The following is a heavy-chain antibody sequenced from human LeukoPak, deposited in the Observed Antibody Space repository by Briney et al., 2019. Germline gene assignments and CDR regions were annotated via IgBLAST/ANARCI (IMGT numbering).Heavy chain of an antibody. D-gene: IGHD1/OR15-1a*01. CDR1: GFIVDSNY. J-gene: IGHJ4*02. CDR3: ARGNNFDY. Sequence: GGSLRLSCAVSGFIVDSNYMNWVRQAPGKGLEWVSAIYTGGATYYAASVKGRFTISRDNSRNMLYLQMNSLRAEDTAMYYCARGNNFDYWGQGTLVTVSS. V-gene: IGHV3-53*01. CDR2: IYTGGAT.